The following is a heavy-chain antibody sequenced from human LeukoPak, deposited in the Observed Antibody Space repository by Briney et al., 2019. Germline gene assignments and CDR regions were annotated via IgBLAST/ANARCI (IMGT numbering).Heavy chain of an antibody. Sequence: GAPLKISCKCSGYSFTSYWIGWLRQMPGKLLEWMGIIYPGDSDTRYSPSFQGQVTISADNSINTAFLQWSSLKASDTAMYYCATYYYDFSGALWGQGTLVTVSS. CDR3: ATYYYDFSGAL. CDR2: IYPGDSDT. V-gene: IGHV5-51*01. J-gene: IGHJ4*02. CDR1: GYSFTSYW. D-gene: IGHD3-22*01.